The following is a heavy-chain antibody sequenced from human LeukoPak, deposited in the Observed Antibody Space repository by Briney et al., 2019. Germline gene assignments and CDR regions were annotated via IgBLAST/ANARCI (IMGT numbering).Heavy chain of an antibody. V-gene: IGHV3-30*04. CDR1: GFTFNTYA. J-gene: IGHJ4*02. Sequence: PGRSLRLSCAASGFTFNTYAMHWVRQAPGKGLEWVAAISYDGSNKYYVDSVKGRFTISRDNSKNTLYLQMNSLRPEDTAVYYCAKDRGEQWLVTSFDYWGQGTLVTVSS. CDR2: ISYDGSNK. CDR3: AKDRGEQWLVTSFDY. D-gene: IGHD6-19*01.